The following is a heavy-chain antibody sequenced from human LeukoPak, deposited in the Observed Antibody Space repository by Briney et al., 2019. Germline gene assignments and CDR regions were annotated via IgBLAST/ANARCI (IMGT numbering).Heavy chain of an antibody. CDR3: ARGAYYDSSGYYYELHQYGMDV. J-gene: IGHJ6*02. D-gene: IGHD3-22*01. V-gene: IGHV3-33*01. Sequence: GGSLRLSCAASGFTFSSYGMHWVRQAPGKGLEWVAVIWYGGSNKYYADSVKGRFTISRDNSKNTLYLQMNSLRAEDTAVYYCARGAYYDSSGYYYELHQYGMDVWGQGTTVTVSS. CDR1: GFTFSSYG. CDR2: IWYGGSNK.